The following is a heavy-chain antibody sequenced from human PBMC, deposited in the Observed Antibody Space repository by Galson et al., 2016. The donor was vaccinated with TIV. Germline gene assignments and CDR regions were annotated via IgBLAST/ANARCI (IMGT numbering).Heavy chain of an antibody. CDR1: GDSVSSNSAA. V-gene: IGHV6-1*01. D-gene: IGHD3-3*01. J-gene: IGHJ4*02. CDR2: TYYRSKWYN. Sequence: CAISGDSVSSNSAAWNWIRQSPSRGLEWLGRTYYRSKWYNDYALSVKSRITINPDTSKNQVSRQLHSVTPEDTAVYYCARATPSVVGVIMTLDYWGQGTLVTVSS. CDR3: ARATPSVVGVIMTLDY.